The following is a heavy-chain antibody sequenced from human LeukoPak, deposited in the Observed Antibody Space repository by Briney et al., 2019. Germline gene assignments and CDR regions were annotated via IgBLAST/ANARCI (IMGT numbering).Heavy chain of an antibody. J-gene: IGHJ4*02. CDR2: IWYDGSNK. CDR1: GFTFSSYW. Sequence: GGSLRLSCAASGFTFSSYWMTWVRQAPGKGLEWVAVIWYDGSNKYYADSVKGRFTISRDNSKNTLYLQMNSLRAEDTAVYYCARDRDGLIDYWGQGTLVTVSS. V-gene: IGHV3-33*08. CDR3: ARDRDGLIDY.